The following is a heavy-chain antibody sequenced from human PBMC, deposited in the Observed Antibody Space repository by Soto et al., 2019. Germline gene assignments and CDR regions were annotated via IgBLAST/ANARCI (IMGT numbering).Heavy chain of an antibody. V-gene: IGHV3-30*18. CDR3: AKTATYVDDCDNTGYSSEDY. D-gene: IGHD3-22*01. Sequence: QLGGSLRLSCEVSGFPFSDFGLDWVRQVPGKGLEWVAIISYDGSKKYYADSVKGRFIISRDNSKNTLYLQMNSLRPEDTAMYYCAKTATYVDDCDNTGYSSEDYWGPGTLVTVSS. CDR1: GFPFSDFG. CDR2: ISYDGSKK. J-gene: IGHJ4*01.